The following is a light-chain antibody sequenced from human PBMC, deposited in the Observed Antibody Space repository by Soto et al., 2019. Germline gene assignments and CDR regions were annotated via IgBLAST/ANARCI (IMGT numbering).Light chain of an antibody. J-gene: IGKJ3*01. CDR1: QNVASY. Sequence: EIVLTQSPATLSLSPGESATLSCRASQNVASYLAWFQQKPGQPPRLLVYDVSTRATGIPARFSGSGSETDSTLTISSLDPEDFAFYYCQQRSRWPFTFGPGTKVDIK. V-gene: IGKV3-11*01. CDR2: DVS. CDR3: QQRSRWPFT.